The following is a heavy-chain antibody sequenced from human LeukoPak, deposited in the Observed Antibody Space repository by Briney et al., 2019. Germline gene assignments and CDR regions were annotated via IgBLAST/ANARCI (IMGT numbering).Heavy chain of an antibody. CDR3: ARTSGGYNYGRGGYYFDS. J-gene: IGHJ4*02. V-gene: IGHV3-13*04. CDR1: GFTFSSYD. CDR2: IGSAGDT. Sequence: GGALRLSCAASGFTFSSYDMHWVRQVTGKGLEWVSRIGSAGDTYYPGSVKGRFTISRENAKNSLYLQMNSLRVGDTAVYYCARTSGGYNYGRGGYYFDSWGQGTLVTVSS. D-gene: IGHD5-18*01.